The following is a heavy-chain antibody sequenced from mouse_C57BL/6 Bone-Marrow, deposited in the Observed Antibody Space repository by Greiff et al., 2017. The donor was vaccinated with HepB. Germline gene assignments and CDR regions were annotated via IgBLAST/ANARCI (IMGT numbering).Heavy chain of an antibody. CDR2: FYPGDGDT. CDR1: GYAFSSSW. Sequence: QVQLKESGPELVKPGASVKISCKASGYAFSSSWMNWVKRRPGKGLEWIGRFYPGDGDTNSNGKFKGKATLTADKSSSTAYMQLSSLTSEDSAVYFCARSDYGNYWYFDVWGTGTTVTVSS. D-gene: IGHD2-1*01. V-gene: IGHV1-82*01. J-gene: IGHJ1*03. CDR3: ARSDYGNYWYFDV.